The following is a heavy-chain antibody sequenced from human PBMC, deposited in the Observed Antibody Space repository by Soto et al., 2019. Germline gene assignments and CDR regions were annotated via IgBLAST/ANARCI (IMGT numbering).Heavy chain of an antibody. Sequence: GGSLRLSCAASGFTFSSYEMNWVRQAPGKGLEWVSYISSSGSTIYYADSVKGRFTISRDNAKNSLYLQMNSLRAEDTAVYYCASLTPYYYGSASPPGMDVWGQGTTVTVSS. V-gene: IGHV3-48*03. D-gene: IGHD3-10*01. J-gene: IGHJ6*02. CDR3: ASLTPYYYGSASPPGMDV. CDR2: ISSSGSTI. CDR1: GFTFSSYE.